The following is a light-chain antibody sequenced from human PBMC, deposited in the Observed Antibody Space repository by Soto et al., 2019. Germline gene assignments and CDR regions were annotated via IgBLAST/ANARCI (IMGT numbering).Light chain of an antibody. CDR1: QDVSDF. CDR2: GGY. CDR3: QYLNGVPTIT. V-gene: IGKV1-9*01. J-gene: IGKJ5*01. Sequence: DTHLTQSPSILSASVGDRVTLTCRASQDVSDFLAWYQHAPGKAPNLLIYGGYTLQSGVPSRFSGSGSGTEFSLTITGLQPEDFATYYCQYLNGVPTITFGQGTRLEIK.